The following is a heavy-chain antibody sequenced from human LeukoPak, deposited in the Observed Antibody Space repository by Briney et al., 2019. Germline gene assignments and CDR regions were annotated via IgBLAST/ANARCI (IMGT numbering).Heavy chain of an antibody. CDR3: ARAAGGLYYDSSGYFDY. Sequence: GGSLRLSCAASGVTFSSDWMHWVRQAPGKGLGWVSRINSDVSSTSSADSVKGRFTISRDKAKNTLYMQMNSLRAEDTAVYYCARAAGGLYYDSSGYFDYWGQGTLVTVSS. J-gene: IGHJ4*02. CDR2: INSDVSST. D-gene: IGHD3-22*01. CDR1: GVTFSSDW. V-gene: IGHV3-74*01.